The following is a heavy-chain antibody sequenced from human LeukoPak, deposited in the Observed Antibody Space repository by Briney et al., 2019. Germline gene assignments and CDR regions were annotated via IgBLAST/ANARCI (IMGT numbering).Heavy chain of an antibody. D-gene: IGHD1-26*01. Sequence: WVRQAPGKGLEWIGSMFYSGSTYYNPSLQSRVTISIDTSKNQFSLNLTSVTAADTAVFYCARHSIRGTHYSPFDYWGQGALVSVSS. V-gene: IGHV4-39*01. CDR2: MFYSGST. J-gene: IGHJ4*02. CDR3: ARHSIRGTHYSPFDY.